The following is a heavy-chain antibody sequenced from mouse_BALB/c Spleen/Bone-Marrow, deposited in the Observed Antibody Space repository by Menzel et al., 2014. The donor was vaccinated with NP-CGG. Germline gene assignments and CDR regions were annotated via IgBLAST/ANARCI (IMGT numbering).Heavy chain of an antibody. V-gene: IGHV1-54*01. CDR3: ARAIYYDYDDGGAFAY. D-gene: IGHD2-4*01. Sequence: VKLQESGAELVRPGTSVKVSCKASAYAFTNYLIEWIKKRPGQGLEWIGAINPGSDSSTYNEKFRGKATLTADNSSSTAYMQLSSLTSDDSAVYFCARAIYYDYDDGGAFAYWGQGTLVTVSA. CDR2: INPGSDSS. CDR1: AYAFTNYL. J-gene: IGHJ3*01.